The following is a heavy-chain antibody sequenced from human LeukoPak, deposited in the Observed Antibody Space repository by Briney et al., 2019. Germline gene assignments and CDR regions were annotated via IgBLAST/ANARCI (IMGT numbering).Heavy chain of an antibody. D-gene: IGHD3-10*01. CDR3: ARGGGTGEFDY. CDR1: GFTFSSYW. CDR2: INSDGSSI. V-gene: IGHV3-74*01. J-gene: IGHJ4*02. Sequence: GGSLRLSCAASGFTFSSYWMHWVRQVPGKGLVWVSRINSDGSSIRYADSVKGRFTISRDNAKNTLSLQMNSLRADDTAVYYCARGGGTGEFDYWGQGTLVTVSS.